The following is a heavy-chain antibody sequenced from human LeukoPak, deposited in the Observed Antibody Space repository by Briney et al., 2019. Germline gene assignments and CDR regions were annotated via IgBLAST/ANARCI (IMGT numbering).Heavy chain of an antibody. CDR2: LFDSVNT. CDR1: GGSISSLY. V-gene: IGHV4-59*11. Sequence: SETLSLTCTVSGGSISSLYWSWIRQPPGKGLEWIAYLFDSVNTKDNPSLQSRLTLSADTSKNQFSLRLSSVTAADTAVYYCATIKRGSIFGYFDFWGQGIKVTVSS. D-gene: IGHD5-18*01. CDR3: ATIKRGSIFGYFDF. J-gene: IGHJ4*02.